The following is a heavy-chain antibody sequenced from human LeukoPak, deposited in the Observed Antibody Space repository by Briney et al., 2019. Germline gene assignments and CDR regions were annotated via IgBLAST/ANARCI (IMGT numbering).Heavy chain of an antibody. CDR3: ASGYDSRFNWFDP. D-gene: IGHD3-22*01. Sequence: KTSQTLSLXCTVSGGSISSGSYYWSWIRQPAGKGLEWIGRIYTSGSTNYNPSLKSRVTISVDTSKNQFSLKLSSVTAADTAVYYCASGYDSRFNWFDPWGQGTLVTVSS. CDR1: GGSISSGSYY. V-gene: IGHV4-61*02. J-gene: IGHJ5*02. CDR2: IYTSGST.